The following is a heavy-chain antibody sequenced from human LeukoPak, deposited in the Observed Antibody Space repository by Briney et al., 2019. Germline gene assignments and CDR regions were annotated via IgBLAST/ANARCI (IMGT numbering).Heavy chain of an antibody. V-gene: IGHV4-34*01. CDR3: ARDHPLYYYDSRAFDI. D-gene: IGHD3-22*01. CDR1: GGSFSGYY. CDR2: INHSGST. J-gene: IGHJ3*02. Sequence: PSETLSLTCAVYGGSFSGYYWSWIRQPPGKGLEWIGEINHSGSTNYNPSLKSRVTISVDTSKNQLSLKLSSVTAADTAVYYCARDHPLYYYDSRAFDIWGQGTMVTVSS.